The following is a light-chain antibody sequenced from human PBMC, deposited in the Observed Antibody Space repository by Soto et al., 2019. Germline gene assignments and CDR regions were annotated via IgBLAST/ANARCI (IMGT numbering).Light chain of an antibody. Sequence: DIQMTQSPSTLSASVGARVTISCRASQPISNWLAWYQQKPGKAPKLLIYDSSSLETGVPPRFSGTGSGTQYTLTISSLQPDDSATYYCQQYNSAPYTFGQGTRLQIK. CDR2: DSS. CDR3: QQYNSAPYT. J-gene: IGKJ2*01. CDR1: QPISNW. V-gene: IGKV1-5*01.